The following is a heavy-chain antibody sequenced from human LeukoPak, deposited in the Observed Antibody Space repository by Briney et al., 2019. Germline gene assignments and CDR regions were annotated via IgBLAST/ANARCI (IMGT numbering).Heavy chain of an antibody. V-gene: IGHV4-39*01. CDR2: IYYSGST. D-gene: IGHD6-13*01. J-gene: IGHJ4*02. CDR3: ARHAYSSSYFDY. CDR1: GGSISSSSYY. Sequence: PSETLSLTCTVSGGSISSSSYYWGWIRQPPGKGLEWIGSIYYSGSTYYNPSLKSRVTISVDTSKNQFSLKLSSVTAADTAVYYCARHAYSSSYFDYWGQGTLVTVSS.